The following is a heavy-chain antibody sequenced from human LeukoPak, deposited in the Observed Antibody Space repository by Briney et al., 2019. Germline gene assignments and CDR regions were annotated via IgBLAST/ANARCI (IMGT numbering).Heavy chain of an antibody. J-gene: IGHJ3*02. CDR1: GGTFSSYA. Sequence: ASVKVSCKASGGTFSSYAISWVRQAPGQGLEWMGRIIPILGTANYAQKFQGRVTITTDESTSTAYMELSSLRSEDTAVYYCARDPTYYYDSSGPHAFDIWGQGTMVTVSS. V-gene: IGHV1-69*11. CDR2: IIPILGTA. CDR3: ARDPTYYYDSSGPHAFDI. D-gene: IGHD3-22*01.